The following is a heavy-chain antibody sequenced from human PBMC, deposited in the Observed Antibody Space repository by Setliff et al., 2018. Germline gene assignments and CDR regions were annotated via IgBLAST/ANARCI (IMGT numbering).Heavy chain of an antibody. Sequence: PSETLSLTCTVSGGSISSGSYYWSWIRQPAGKGLEWIGRIYTSGSTNYNPSLKSRVTISVDTSKNQFPLKLSSVTAADTAVYYCARETGTTTYFDYWGQGTLVTVSS. CDR3: ARETGTTTYFDY. D-gene: IGHD1-7*01. V-gene: IGHV4-61*02. CDR2: IYTSGST. CDR1: GGSISSGSYY. J-gene: IGHJ4*02.